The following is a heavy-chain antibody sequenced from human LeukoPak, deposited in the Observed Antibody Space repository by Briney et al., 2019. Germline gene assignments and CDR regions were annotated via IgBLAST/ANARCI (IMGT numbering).Heavy chain of an antibody. CDR2: ISSSSSYI. J-gene: IGHJ4*02. CDR3: ARIRCSGGSCYGLYYFDY. CDR1: GYTLSNDS. D-gene: IGHD2-15*01. Sequence: PGGSLILCFAAHGYTLSNDSMNSVRQATGWGLEWDSPISSSSSYIYDADSVKGRFTISRDNAKNSLYLQMNSLRAEDTAVYYCARIRCSGGSCYGLYYFDYWGQGTLVTVSS. V-gene: IGHV3-21*01.